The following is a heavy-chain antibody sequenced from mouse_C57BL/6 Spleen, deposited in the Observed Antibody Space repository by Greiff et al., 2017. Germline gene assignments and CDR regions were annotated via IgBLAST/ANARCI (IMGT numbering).Heavy chain of an antibody. CDR3: ARWDGSVSFAY. D-gene: IGHD1-1*01. CDR2: IYPGDGDT. V-gene: IGHV1-80*01. CDR1: GYAFSSYW. J-gene: IGHJ3*01. Sequence: QVQLKESGAELVKPGASVKISCKASGYAFSSYWMNWVKQRTGKGLEGNGQIYPGDGDTNYNGKFKGKATLTADKSSSTAYMQLSSLTSEDSAVYFCARWDGSVSFAYWGQGTLVTVSA.